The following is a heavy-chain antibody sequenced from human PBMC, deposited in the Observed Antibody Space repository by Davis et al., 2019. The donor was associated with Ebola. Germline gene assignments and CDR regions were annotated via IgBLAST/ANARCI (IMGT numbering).Heavy chain of an antibody. J-gene: IGHJ5*02. CDR1: GGSFSGYY. CDR3: ARVSLIGYSSGWYGNWFDP. V-gene: IGHV4-34*01. Sequence: SETLSLTCAVYGGSFSGYYWSWIRQPPGKGLEWIGKINHSGSTNYNPSLKSRVTISVDTSKNQFSLKLSSVTAADTAVYYCARVSLIGYSSGWYGNWFDPWGQGTLVTVSS. CDR2: INHSGST. D-gene: IGHD6-19*01.